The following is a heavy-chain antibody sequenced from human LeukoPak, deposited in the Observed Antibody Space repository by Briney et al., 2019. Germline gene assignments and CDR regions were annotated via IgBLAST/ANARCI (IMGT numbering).Heavy chain of an antibody. CDR1: GYTFTGYY. J-gene: IGHJ4*02. CDR3: ARDRPDTAMVHAFDY. D-gene: IGHD5-18*01. CDR2: INPNSGGT. V-gene: IGHV1-2*02. Sequence: GASVKVSCKASGYTFTGYYMHWVRQAPGQGLEWMGLINPNSGGTNYAQKLQGRVTMATDTSTSTAYMELRSLRSDDTAVYYCARDRPDTAMVHAFDYWGQGTLVTVSS.